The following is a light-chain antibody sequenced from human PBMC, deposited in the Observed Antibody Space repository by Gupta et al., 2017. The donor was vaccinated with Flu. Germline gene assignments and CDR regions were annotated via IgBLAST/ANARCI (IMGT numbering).Light chain of an antibody. J-gene: IGKJ3*01. V-gene: IGKV2-28*01. CDR2: SGS. CDR1: QSLLHSNGYNY. Sequence: DIVMTQSPLSLPVTPGEPASISCRSSQSLLHSNGYNYLDWYLRKPGQSPQLLIYSGSNRAPGVPERFSGSGSGTEFTLEISRVEAEDVGIYYCMQTLQTPFTFGAGT. CDR3: MQTLQTPFT.